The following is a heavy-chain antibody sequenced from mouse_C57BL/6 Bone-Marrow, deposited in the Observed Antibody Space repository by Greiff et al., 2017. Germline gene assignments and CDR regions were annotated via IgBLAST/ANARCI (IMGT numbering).Heavy chain of an antibody. J-gene: IGHJ3*01. D-gene: IGHD2-3*01. CDR2: ISDGGSYT. Sequence: EVMLVESGGGLVKPGGSLKLSCAASGFTFSSYAMSWVRQTPDKRLEWVATISDGGSYTYYPDNVKGRFTISRDNAKNNLYLQMSHLKSEDTAMYYCAWLLPFAYWGQGTLVTVSA. CDR1: GFTFSSYA. CDR3: AWLLPFAY. V-gene: IGHV5-4*03.